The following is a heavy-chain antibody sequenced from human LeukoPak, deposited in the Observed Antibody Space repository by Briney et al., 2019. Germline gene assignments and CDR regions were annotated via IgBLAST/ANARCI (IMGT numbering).Heavy chain of an antibody. J-gene: IGHJ6*03. Sequence: GGSLRLSCAASGFTFSRSWMHWVRQAPGKGLVWVSRINDDGSTTSYADSVKGRFTISRDNAQNSLYLQMNSLRVEDTAIYYCARDPYNGAYSEGYYYYYMDVWGKGTTVTVSS. CDR3: ARDPYNGAYSEGYYYYYMDV. CDR1: GFTFSRSW. V-gene: IGHV3-74*01. CDR2: INDDGSTT. D-gene: IGHD1-1*01.